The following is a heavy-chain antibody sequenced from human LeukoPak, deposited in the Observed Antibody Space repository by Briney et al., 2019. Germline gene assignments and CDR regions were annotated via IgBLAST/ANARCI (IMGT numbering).Heavy chain of an antibody. J-gene: IGHJ4*02. CDR2: INAYNGNT. D-gene: IGHD3-22*01. V-gene: IGHV1-18*01. CDR3: ARDLYYDSSGYYFY. CDR1: GYTFTSYG. Sequence: ASVKVSCKASGYTFTSYGISWVRQAPGQGLEWMGWINAYNGNTNYAQKLQGRVTMTTDTSTSTAYMELRSLRSDDTAVYYCARDLYYDSSGYYFYWGQGTLVTVSS.